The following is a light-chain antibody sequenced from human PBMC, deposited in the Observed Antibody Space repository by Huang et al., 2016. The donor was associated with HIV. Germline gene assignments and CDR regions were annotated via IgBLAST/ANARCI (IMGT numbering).Light chain of an antibody. CDR2: ATS. Sequence: DIQLTQSPSSLSASVGDDITITCRASENIVYSLSWFQQKPGHAPKALIYATSRLHAGVPSKFSGTGSGTNFTLSINGLGPEDFATYYCQQSRNLPRTYGGGTKVDI. CDR3: QQSRNLPRT. V-gene: IGKV1-39*01. J-gene: IGKJ4*01. CDR1: ENIVYS.